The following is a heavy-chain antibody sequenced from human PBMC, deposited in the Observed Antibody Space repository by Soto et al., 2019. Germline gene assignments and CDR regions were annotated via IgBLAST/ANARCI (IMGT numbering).Heavy chain of an antibody. CDR1: GLSVCSYD. V-gene: IGHV3-13*04. CDR2: IGTAGDT. J-gene: IGHJ5*02. D-gene: IGHD6-19*01. Sequence: PAWSLGLSCAASGLSVCSYDMHWACQATRKGLEWVSAIGTAGDTYYAGSARGRFTISRENAENSLYLQMNSLRADDTAVYFCARGPVTSDWELDLWGQGTLVTVSS. CDR3: ARGPVTSDWELDL.